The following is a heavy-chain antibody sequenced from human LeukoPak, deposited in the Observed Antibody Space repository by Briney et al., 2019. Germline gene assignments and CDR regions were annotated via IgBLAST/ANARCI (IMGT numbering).Heavy chain of an antibody. D-gene: IGHD4-17*01. CDR2: INHSGST. V-gene: IGHV4-34*01. CDR3: ASTTVTTLSDAVGDDY. Sequence: ETLSLTCAVYGRSFSGYYWSLIRQPPGKGLEWIGEINHSGSTNYNPSLKSRVTISVDTSKNQFSLKLSSVTAADTAVYYCASTTVTTLSDAVGDDYWGQGTLVTVSS. J-gene: IGHJ4*02. CDR1: GRSFSGYY.